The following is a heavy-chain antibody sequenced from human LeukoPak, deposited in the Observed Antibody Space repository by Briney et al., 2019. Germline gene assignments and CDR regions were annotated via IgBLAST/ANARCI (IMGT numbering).Heavy chain of an antibody. V-gene: IGHV1-18*01. CDR2: ISAYNGNT. Sequence: ASVKVSCKASAYTFTSYGISWVRQAPGQGLEWMGWISAYNGNTNYAQKLQGRVTMTTDTSTSPAYMELRSLRSDDTAVYYCARDLAIAVAGKVYYYGMDVWGQGATVTVSS. CDR3: ARDLAIAVAGKVYYYGMDV. CDR1: AYTFTSYG. J-gene: IGHJ6*02. D-gene: IGHD6-19*01.